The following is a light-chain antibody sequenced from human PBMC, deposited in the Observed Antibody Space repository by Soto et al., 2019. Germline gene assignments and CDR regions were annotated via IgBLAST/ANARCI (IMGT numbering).Light chain of an antibody. Sequence: EIVLTQSPGTLSLSPGERATLSCRASHTLSSSYLAWYQQKPGQAPRLLMYGISRRATGIPDRFSGSGSGTAFTLTITRLEPEDFAVYYCQQYVTSSPRTFGQGTKVE. CDR2: GIS. CDR1: HTLSSSY. CDR3: QQYVTSSPRT. J-gene: IGKJ1*01. V-gene: IGKV3-20*01.